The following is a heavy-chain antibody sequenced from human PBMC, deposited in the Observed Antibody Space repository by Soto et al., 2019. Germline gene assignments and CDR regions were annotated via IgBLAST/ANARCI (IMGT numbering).Heavy chain of an antibody. J-gene: IGHJ3*02. CDR2: IYYSGST. Sequence: QVQLQESGPGLVKPSETLSLTCTVSGGSISSYYWSWIRQPPGKGLEWIGYIYYSGSTNYNPSLKSRVTISVDTSKNQFSLKLSSVTAADTAVYYCAFNWGNSDAFDIWGQVTMVTVSS. V-gene: IGHV4-59*01. D-gene: IGHD3-16*01. CDR3: AFNWGNSDAFDI. CDR1: GGSISSYY.